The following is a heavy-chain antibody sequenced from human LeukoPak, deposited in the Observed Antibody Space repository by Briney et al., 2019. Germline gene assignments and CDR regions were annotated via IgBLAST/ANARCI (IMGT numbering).Heavy chain of an antibody. CDR3: ARGAFDI. CDR1: GFTFSSYV. CDR2: ISYDGSNE. Sequence: PGGSLRLSCAASGFTFSSYVMHWVRQAPGKGLEWVAIISYDGSNEYYADSVKGRFTISRDNAKNSLYLQMNSLRAEDTAVYYCARGAFDIWGQGTMVTVSS. J-gene: IGHJ3*02. V-gene: IGHV3-30*04.